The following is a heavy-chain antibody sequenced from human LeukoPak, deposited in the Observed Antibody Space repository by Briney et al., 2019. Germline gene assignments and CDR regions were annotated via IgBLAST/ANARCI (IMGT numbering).Heavy chain of an antibody. Sequence: ASVKVSCKVSGYTLTELSMHWVRQAPGKGLEWMGGFDPEDGETIYAQKFQGRVTMTEDTSTDTAHMELNSLRSEDTAVYYCATVPPPTSPGDYWGQGTLVTVSS. CDR3: ATVPPPTSPGDY. CDR2: FDPEDGET. D-gene: IGHD4-11*01. J-gene: IGHJ4*02. CDR1: GYTLTELS. V-gene: IGHV1-24*01.